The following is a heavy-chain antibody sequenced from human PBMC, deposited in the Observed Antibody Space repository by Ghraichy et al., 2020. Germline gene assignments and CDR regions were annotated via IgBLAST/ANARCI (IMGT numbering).Heavy chain of an antibody. CDR1: GYTLTELS. Sequence: ASVKVSCKVSGYTLTELSMHWVRQAPGKGLEWMGGFDPEDGETIYAQKFQGRVTMTEDTSTDTAYMELSSLRSEDTAVYYCATVGVGFWSGYSYFDYWGQGTLVTVSS. D-gene: IGHD3-3*01. J-gene: IGHJ4*02. CDR3: ATVGVGFWSGYSYFDY. V-gene: IGHV1-24*01. CDR2: FDPEDGET.